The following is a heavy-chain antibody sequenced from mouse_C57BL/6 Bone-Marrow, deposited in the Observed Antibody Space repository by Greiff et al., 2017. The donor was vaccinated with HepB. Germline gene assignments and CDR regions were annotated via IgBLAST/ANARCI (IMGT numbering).Heavy chain of an antibody. J-gene: IGHJ1*03. Sequence: VKLVESGPGLVAPSQSLSITCTVSGFSLTSYGVHWVRQPPGKGLEWLVVIWSDGSTTYNSALKSRLSISKDNSKSQVFLKMNSLQTDDTAMYYCARHAPDYYGSSYWYFDVWGTGTTVTVSS. CDR1: GFSLTSYG. V-gene: IGHV2-6-1*01. CDR2: IWSDGST. CDR3: ARHAPDYYGSSYWYFDV. D-gene: IGHD1-1*01.